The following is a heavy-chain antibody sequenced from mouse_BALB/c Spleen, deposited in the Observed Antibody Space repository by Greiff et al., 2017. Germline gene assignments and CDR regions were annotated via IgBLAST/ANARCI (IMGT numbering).Heavy chain of an antibody. D-gene: IGHD2-14*01. J-gene: IGHJ4*01. Sequence: QVQLQQSGAELVRPGASVKVSCKASGYSFTNYLIEWVKQRPGQGLEWIGVINPGSGGTNYNEKFKGKATLTADKSSSTAYMQLSSLTSDDSAVYFGARAKSRYDGDAMDHWGQGTSVTVSS. CDR2: INPGSGGT. CDR3: ARAKSRYDGDAMDH. CDR1: GYSFTNYL. V-gene: IGHV1-54*01.